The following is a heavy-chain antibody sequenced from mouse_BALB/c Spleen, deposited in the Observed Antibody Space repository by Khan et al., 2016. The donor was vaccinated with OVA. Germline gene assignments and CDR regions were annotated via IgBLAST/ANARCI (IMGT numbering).Heavy chain of an antibody. J-gene: IGHJ3*01. Sequence: EVELVESGGGLVQPGGSRKLACAASGFTFSSFGMHWVRQAPEKGLEWVAYISSDSITLYYADTVKGRFTISRDNPRNTVFLEMSSLRNEDSAVYYCTRGDWGCFAYWGQGTLVTVSA. V-gene: IGHV5-17*02. D-gene: IGHD4-1*01. CDR1: GFTFSSFG. CDR2: ISSDSITL. CDR3: TRGDWGCFAY.